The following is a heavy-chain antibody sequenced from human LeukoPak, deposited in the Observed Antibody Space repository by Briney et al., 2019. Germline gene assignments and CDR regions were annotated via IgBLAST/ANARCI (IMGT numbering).Heavy chain of an antibody. CDR1: DYTFRNYG. Sequence: ASVKVSCKASDYTFRNYGISWVRQAPGQGLEWMGWISGYNGNTNYAQNLQGRVTMTTDTSTSTAYMELKTLRSDDTAVYYCARDPDYWGQGTLVTVSS. CDR2: ISGYNGNT. V-gene: IGHV1-18*01. CDR3: ARDPDY. J-gene: IGHJ4*02.